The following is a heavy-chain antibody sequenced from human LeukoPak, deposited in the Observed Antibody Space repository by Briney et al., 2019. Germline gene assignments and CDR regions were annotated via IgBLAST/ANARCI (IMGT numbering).Heavy chain of an antibody. D-gene: IGHD2-21*01. J-gene: IGHJ5*02. Sequence: SETLSLPCTVSGGSISSSSYYWGWIRQPPGKGLEWIGSIYYSGSTYYNPSLKSRVTISVDTSKNQFSLKLSSVTAADTAVYYCARAYCGGDCYLNWFDPWGQGTLVTVSS. CDR2: IYYSGST. CDR1: GGSISSSSYY. V-gene: IGHV4-39*01. CDR3: ARAYCGGDCYLNWFDP.